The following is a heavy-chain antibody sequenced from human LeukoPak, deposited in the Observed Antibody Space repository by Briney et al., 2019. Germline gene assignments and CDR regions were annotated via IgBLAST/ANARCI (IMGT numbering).Heavy chain of an antibody. CDR2: ISYDGSNK. V-gene: IGHV3-30*18. CDR1: GFTFSSYG. Sequence: GGSLRLSCAASGFTFSSYGMHWVRQAPGKGLEWVAVISYDGSNKYYADSVKGRFTISRDNSKNTLYLQMNSLRAQDTAVYYCAKGGYSRNYYYGMDVWGQGTTVTVSS. D-gene: IGHD2-15*01. CDR3: AKGGYSRNYYYGMDV. J-gene: IGHJ6*02.